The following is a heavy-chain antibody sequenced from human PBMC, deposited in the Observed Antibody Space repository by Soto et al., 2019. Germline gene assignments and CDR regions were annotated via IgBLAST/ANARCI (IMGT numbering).Heavy chain of an antibody. CDR2: ISYDGTNE. Sequence: QEELVESGGGVVQPGRSLRLSCAASGFTFSGFVMHWVRQAPGKGLEWVAVISYDGTNEIYADSVKGRFSVSRDNSKNIVYLQMNSLRDEDTAMYYCARGGKREGDSSPPSDLWGQGTLVTVSS. CDR3: ARGGKREGDSSPPSDL. D-gene: IGHD3-16*01. J-gene: IGHJ5*02. CDR1: GFTFSGFV. V-gene: IGHV3-30*03.